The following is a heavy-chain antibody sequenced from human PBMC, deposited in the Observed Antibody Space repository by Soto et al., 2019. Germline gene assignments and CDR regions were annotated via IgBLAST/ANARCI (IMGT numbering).Heavy chain of an antibody. CDR1: GYTFTGYY. CDR2: INPNSGGT. Sequence: ASVKVSCKASGYTFTGYYMHWVRQAPGQGLEWMGWINPNSGGTNYAQKFQGWVTMTRDTSISTAYMELSRLRSDDTAVYYRARDSTGTTSPTNYYYYGMDVWGQGTTVTVSS. J-gene: IGHJ6*02. CDR3: ARDSTGTTSPTNYYYYGMDV. V-gene: IGHV1-2*04. D-gene: IGHD1-7*01.